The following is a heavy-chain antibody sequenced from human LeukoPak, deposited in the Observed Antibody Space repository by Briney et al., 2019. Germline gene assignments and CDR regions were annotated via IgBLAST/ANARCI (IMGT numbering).Heavy chain of an antibody. J-gene: IGHJ4*02. V-gene: IGHV4-59*01. CDR2: IYYSGSP. CDR3: ARVRHDSSSWYESYYFAY. D-gene: IGHD6-13*01. Sequence: KTSETLSLTCTVSGGYISSYYCSWIRQPPAKGLEMVGYIYYSGSPSYNPSLKSRVTISVDTSKTQFSLQLSSVTAADTPVYHCARVRHDSSSWYESYYFAYWGQGTLVTVSS. CDR1: GGYISSYY.